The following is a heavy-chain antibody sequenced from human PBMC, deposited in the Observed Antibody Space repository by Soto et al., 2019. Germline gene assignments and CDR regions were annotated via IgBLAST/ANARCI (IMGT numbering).Heavy chain of an antibody. J-gene: IGHJ4*01. Sequence: QVQLVQSGAEVKKPGASVKVSCKASGYTFTNYGINWVRQAPGQGLEWLGWVSAYNGERRYAQRVQARVIMTTGTSTTTAYMELRSLRSDDTAVYYCSRGTSIPASGEYWGQRTLVTVSS. D-gene: IGHD6-6*01. CDR1: GYTFTNYG. CDR2: VSAYNGER. CDR3: SRGTSIPASGEY. V-gene: IGHV1-18*01.